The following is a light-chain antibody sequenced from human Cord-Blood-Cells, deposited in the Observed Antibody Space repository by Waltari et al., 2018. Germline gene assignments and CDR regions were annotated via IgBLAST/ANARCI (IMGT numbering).Light chain of an antibody. Sequence: DIQMTQSPSTLSASVGDRVTITCRARQSISSWLAWYQQKPGKAPKLLIYKSSSLESGVPSMFSGSGSETEFTLSISNLQPDDFATDYCQQYNSYWTFGQGTKVEIK. CDR1: QSISSW. V-gene: IGKV1-5*03. CDR3: QQYNSYWT. CDR2: KSS. J-gene: IGKJ1*01.